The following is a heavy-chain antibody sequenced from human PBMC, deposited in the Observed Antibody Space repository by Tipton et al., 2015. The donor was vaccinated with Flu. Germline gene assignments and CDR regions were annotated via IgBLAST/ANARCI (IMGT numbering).Heavy chain of an antibody. CDR3: ARRRAGYNCFDY. D-gene: IGHD5-24*01. CDR1: GGSISDGSYY. V-gene: IGHV4-31*03. J-gene: IGHJ4*02. Sequence: TLSLTCTVSGGSISDGSYYWSWIRQHPGKGLEWIGNINHSGNTHYNPSLKSRVTLSVDSSKNQFSLKLSSVTAADTAVYYCARRRAGYNCFDYWGQGILVTVSS. CDR2: INHSGNT.